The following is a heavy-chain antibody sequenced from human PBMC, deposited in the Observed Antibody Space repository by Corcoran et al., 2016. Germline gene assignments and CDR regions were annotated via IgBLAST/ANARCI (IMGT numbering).Heavy chain of an antibody. D-gene: IGHD2-2*02. CDR3: ARDRVPAAIGKTSYYYGMDV. CDR2: ISAYNGNT. CDR1: GYTFTSYG. Sequence: QVQLVQSGAEVKKPGASVKVSCKASGYTFTSYGISWVRQAPGQGLEWMGWISAYNGNTNYAQKLQGRVTMTTDTSTSTAYMELRSLRSDDTAVYYCARDRVPAAIGKTSYYYGMDVWGQGTTVTVSS. J-gene: IGHJ6*02. V-gene: IGHV1-18*01.